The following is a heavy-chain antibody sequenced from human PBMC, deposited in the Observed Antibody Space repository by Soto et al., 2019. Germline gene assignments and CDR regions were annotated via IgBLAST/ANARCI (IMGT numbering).Heavy chain of an antibody. Sequence: GQLVQSGAEVKKPGASVQVSCKASGYTFGHYDINWVRHANGQGLEWMGWMNPNSGNTGYAHQFQGRFTMTRNISISTPYMELSRRVSDDPAVYYWVRMATSGSLNWPDPLGQGTPVTFS. CDR1: GYTFGHYD. CDR3: VRMATSGSLNWPDP. J-gene: IGHJ5*02. D-gene: IGHD3-10*01. V-gene: IGHV1-8*02. CDR2: MNPNSGNT.